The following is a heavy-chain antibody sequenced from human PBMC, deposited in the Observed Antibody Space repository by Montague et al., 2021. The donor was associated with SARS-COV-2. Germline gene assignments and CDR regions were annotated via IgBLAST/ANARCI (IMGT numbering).Heavy chain of an antibody. D-gene: IGHD1-20*01. J-gene: IGHJ4*02. CDR3: VRDQGRSNWNYPDY. CDR2: INFSGST. CDR1: GGPISSSSYD. Sequence: SETLSLTCTVSGGPISSSSYDWGWIRQPPGKGLDWIGSINFSGSTHYNPSLKSRVTMSVDTSKNQFSLKLSSVTAADTAVYYCVRDQGRSNWNYPDYWGQGTLVTVSS. V-gene: IGHV4-39*07.